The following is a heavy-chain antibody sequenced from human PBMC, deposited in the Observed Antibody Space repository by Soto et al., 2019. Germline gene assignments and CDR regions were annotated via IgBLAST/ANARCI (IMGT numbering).Heavy chain of an antibody. D-gene: IGHD3-10*01. V-gene: IGHV3-23*01. Sequence: EVQLLESGGGLVQPGGSLRLSCAASGFTFSSYGMNWVRQAPGKGLEWVSAISGGGGSTYYADSVKGRFTISRDNSKNTLLREMNSLRAEDTAVYYCAKADYYGSGSNYNEFDYWGQGTLVTVSS. CDR1: GFTFSSYG. CDR3: AKADYYGSGSNYNEFDY. CDR2: ISGGGGST. J-gene: IGHJ4*02.